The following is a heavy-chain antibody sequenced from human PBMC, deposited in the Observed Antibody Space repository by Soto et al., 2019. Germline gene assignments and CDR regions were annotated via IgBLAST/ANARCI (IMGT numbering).Heavy chain of an antibody. V-gene: IGHV1-3*01. D-gene: IGHD3-22*01. CDR1: GYTFTIYA. Sequence: ASVKVSGKASGYTFTIYAMHCVLQSPLQRLDWMGCINAGNGNTKYSQKFQGRVTITRDTSASTAYMELSSLRSEDTAVYYCARGGVGYYDSSGLGSMYYFDYWGQGTLVTVSS. J-gene: IGHJ4*02. CDR2: INAGNGNT. CDR3: ARGGVGYYDSSGLGSMYYFDY.